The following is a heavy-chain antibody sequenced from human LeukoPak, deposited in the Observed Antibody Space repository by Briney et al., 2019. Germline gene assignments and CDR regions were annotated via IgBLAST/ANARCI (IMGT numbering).Heavy chain of an antibody. V-gene: IGHV3-21*01. Sequence: GGSLRLSCAASGFTFSSYAMSWVRQAPGKGLEWVSSISSSATYIYYADSVKGRFTISRDDAKNSLFLQMNSLRAEDTAVYYCATADLTGYYGGDYWGQGTLVTVSS. J-gene: IGHJ4*02. CDR2: ISSSATYI. CDR1: GFTFSSYA. D-gene: IGHD3-9*01. CDR3: ATADLTGYYGGDY.